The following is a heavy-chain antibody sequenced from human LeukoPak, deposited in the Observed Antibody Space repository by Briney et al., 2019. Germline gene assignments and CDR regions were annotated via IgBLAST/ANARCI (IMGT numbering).Heavy chain of an antibody. Sequence: PGGSLRLSCAASGFTLRRYSMSWVRQAPGKGLEWVSSISSSSSYIYYADSVKGRFTISRDNAKNSLYLQINSLRAEDTAVYYCARDPLPLTTVTFFDYWGQGTLVTVSS. J-gene: IGHJ4*02. D-gene: IGHD4-17*01. CDR2: ISSSSSYI. V-gene: IGHV3-21*01. CDR1: GFTLRRYS. CDR3: ARDPLPLTTVTFFDY.